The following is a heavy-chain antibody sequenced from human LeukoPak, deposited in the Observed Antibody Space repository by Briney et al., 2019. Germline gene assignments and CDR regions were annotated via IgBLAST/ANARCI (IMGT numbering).Heavy chain of an antibody. CDR2: ISSSSSYI. D-gene: IGHD1-1*01. J-gene: IGHJ3*02. Sequence: GGSLRLSCAASGFTFSSYSMNWVRQAPGKGLEWVSSISSSSSYIYYADSVKGRFTISRDNAKNSLYLQMNSLRAEDTAVYYCARDGWNDFPPHDASDIWGQGTMVTVSS. CDR3: ARDGWNDFPPHDASDI. CDR1: GFTFSSYS. V-gene: IGHV3-21*01.